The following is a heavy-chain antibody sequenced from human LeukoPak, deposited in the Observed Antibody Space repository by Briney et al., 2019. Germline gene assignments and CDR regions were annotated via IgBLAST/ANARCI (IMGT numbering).Heavy chain of an antibody. J-gene: IGHJ4*02. Sequence: GGSLRLSCTASGFTFGDYAMSWIRQAPGKGLEWVGFIRSKAYGETADYASSVKGRFTISRDDSKAIAYLQMNSLKTEDTAVYHCTRDRGAYNLYDYWGQGTLVTVSS. V-gene: IGHV3-49*03. D-gene: IGHD1-1*01. CDR1: GFTFGDYA. CDR2: IRSKAYGETA. CDR3: TRDRGAYNLYDY.